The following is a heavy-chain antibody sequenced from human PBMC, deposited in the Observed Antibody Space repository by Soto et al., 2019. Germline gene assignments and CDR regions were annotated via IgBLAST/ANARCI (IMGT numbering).Heavy chain of an antibody. CDR3: ARGKTRGYSGYEYGMDV. CDR2: INHSGST. D-gene: IGHD5-12*01. Sequence: SETLSLTCAVYGGSFSGYYWSWIRQPPGKGLEWIGEINHSGSTNYNPSLKSRVTISVDTSKNQFSLKLSSVTAADTAVYYCARGKTRGYSGYEYGMDVWGQGTTVTVSS. CDR1: GGSFSGYY. J-gene: IGHJ6*02. V-gene: IGHV4-34*01.